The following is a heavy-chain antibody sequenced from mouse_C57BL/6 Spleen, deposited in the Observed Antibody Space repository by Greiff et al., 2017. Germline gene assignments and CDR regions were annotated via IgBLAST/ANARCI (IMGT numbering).Heavy chain of an antibody. CDR3: ARDKAYYYGSRAYWYFDV. CDR2: ISDGGSYT. D-gene: IGHD1-1*01. CDR1: GFTFSSYA. Sequence: EVQGVESGGGLVKPGGSLKLSCAASGFTFSSYAMSWVRQTPEKRLEWVATISDGGSYTYYPDNVKGRFTISRDNAKNNLYLQMSHLKSEDTAMYYCARDKAYYYGSRAYWYFDVWGTGTTVTVSS. V-gene: IGHV5-4*01. J-gene: IGHJ1*03.